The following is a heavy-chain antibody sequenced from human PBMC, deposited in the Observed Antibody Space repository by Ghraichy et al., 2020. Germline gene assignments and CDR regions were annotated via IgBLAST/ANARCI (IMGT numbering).Heavy chain of an antibody. Sequence: GGALRLSCAASGFTFSSYAMSWVRQAPGKGLEWVSAISGSGGSTYYADSVKGRFTISRDNSKNTLYLQMNSLRAEDTAVYYCGRGVYGSGSYLDYWGQGTLVTVSS. CDR3: GRGVYGSGSYLDY. CDR2: ISGSGGST. J-gene: IGHJ4*02. V-gene: IGHV3-23*01. D-gene: IGHD3-10*01. CDR1: GFTFSSYA.